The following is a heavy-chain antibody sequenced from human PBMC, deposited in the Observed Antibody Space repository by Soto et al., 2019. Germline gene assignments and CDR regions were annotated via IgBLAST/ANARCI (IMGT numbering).Heavy chain of an antibody. CDR2: INPNSGGT. J-gene: IGHJ6*02. CDR1: GYTFTGYY. CDR3: ARDRRYRVPAAVVLDV. D-gene: IGHD2-2*01. V-gene: IGHV1-2*02. Sequence: ASVKVSCKASGYTFTGYYIHWVRQAPGQGLEWMGWINPNSGGTNYAQKFQGRVTMTRDTSISTAYMELSRLRSDDTAVYYCARDRRYRVPAAVVLDVWGQGTTVTVSS.